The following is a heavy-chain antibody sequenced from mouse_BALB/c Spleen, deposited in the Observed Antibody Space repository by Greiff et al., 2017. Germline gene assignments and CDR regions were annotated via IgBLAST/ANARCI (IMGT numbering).Heavy chain of an antibody. CDR1: GFTFSSYT. J-gene: IGHJ2*01. D-gene: IGHD3-1*01. V-gene: IGHV5-12-2*01. Sequence: EVQRVESGGGLVQPGGSLKLSCAASGFTFSSYTMSWVRQTPEKRLEWVAYISNGGGSTYYPDTVKGRFTISRDNAKNTLYLQMSSLKSEDTAMYYCARHGAFFDYWGQGTTLTVSS. CDR2: ISNGGGST. CDR3: ARHGAFFDY.